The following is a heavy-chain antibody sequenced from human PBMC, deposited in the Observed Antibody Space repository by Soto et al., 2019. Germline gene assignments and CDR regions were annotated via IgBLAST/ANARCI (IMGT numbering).Heavy chain of an antibody. CDR2: IYYSGST. CDR3: ARGSTTVTTAIGAD. Sequence: PSETLSLTCTVSGGSISSGGYYWSWIRQHPGKGLEWIGYIYYSGSTYYNPSLKSRVTILVDTSKNQFSLKLSSVTAADTAVYYCARGSTTVTTAIGADWGQGTLVTVSS. CDR1: GGSISSGGYY. D-gene: IGHD4-17*01. J-gene: IGHJ4*02. V-gene: IGHV4-31*03.